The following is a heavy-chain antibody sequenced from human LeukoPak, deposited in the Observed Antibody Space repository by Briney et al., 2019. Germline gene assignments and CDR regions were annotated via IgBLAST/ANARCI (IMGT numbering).Heavy chain of an antibody. CDR3: ARSYYDILTGYRSGEFDY. CDR1: GGSISSYY. V-gene: IGHV4-4*07. D-gene: IGHD3-9*01. J-gene: IGHJ4*02. CDR2: IYTSGST. Sequence: QPSETLSLTCTVSGGSISSYYWSWIRQPAGKGLEWIGRIYTSGSTNYNPSLKSRVTISVDTSKNQFSLKLSSVTAADTAVYYCARSYYDILTGYRSGEFDYWGQGTLVTVSS.